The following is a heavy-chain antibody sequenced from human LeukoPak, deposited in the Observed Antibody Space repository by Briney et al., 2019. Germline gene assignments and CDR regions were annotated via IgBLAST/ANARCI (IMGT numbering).Heavy chain of an antibody. J-gene: IGHJ4*02. CDR3: ARGPRGSYHPVY. CDR2: ISSSGSTI. D-gene: IGHD1-26*01. V-gene: IGHV3-48*03. CDR1: GFTFSSYE. Sequence: PGGSLRLSCAASGFTFSSYEMNWVRQAPGKGLEWVSYISSSGSTIYYADSVKGRLTISRDNAKNSLYLQMNSLRAEDTAVYYCARGPRGSYHPVYWGQGTLVTVSS.